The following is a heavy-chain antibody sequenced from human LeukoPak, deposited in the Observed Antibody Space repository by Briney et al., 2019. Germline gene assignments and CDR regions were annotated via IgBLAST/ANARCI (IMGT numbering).Heavy chain of an antibody. V-gene: IGHV3-7*04. Sequence: GGSLRLSCAASGFTFDDYDMSWVRQAPGKGLEWVANIQQDGSEKYYVDSVKGRFTISRDNAKKSLFLQVSSLRGEDTAVYYCARDRGFSYGIDFWGQGTLVTVSS. J-gene: IGHJ4*02. CDR1: GFTFDDYD. D-gene: IGHD5-18*01. CDR2: IQQDGSEK. CDR3: ARDRGFSYGIDF.